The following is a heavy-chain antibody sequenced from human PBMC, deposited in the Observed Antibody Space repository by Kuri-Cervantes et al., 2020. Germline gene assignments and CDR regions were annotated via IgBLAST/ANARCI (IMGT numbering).Heavy chain of an antibody. Sequence: GGSLRLSCAASGFTFGTYGMHWVRQAPGKGLEWVAVISYDGSNKYYADSVKGRFTISRDNSNNMLYLQMNSLRDEDTAVYYCARDGGLWFGEFPAGWFDPWGQGTLVTVSS. CDR1: GFTFGTYG. D-gene: IGHD3-10*01. CDR3: ARDGGLWFGEFPAGWFDP. V-gene: IGHV3-30*03. J-gene: IGHJ5*02. CDR2: ISYDGSNK.